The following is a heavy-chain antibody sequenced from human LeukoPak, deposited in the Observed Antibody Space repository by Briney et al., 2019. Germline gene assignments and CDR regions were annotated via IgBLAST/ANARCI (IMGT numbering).Heavy chain of an antibody. V-gene: IGHV1-69*05. Sequence: SVKVSCKASGGTFSSYAISWVRQAPGQGLEWMGGIIPIFGTANYAQKFQGRVTIATDESTSTAYMELSSLRSEDTAVYYCASGKIYYYYYYMDVWGKGTTVTVSS. D-gene: IGHD4-23*01. CDR2: IIPIFGTA. CDR3: ASGKIYYYYYYMDV. J-gene: IGHJ6*03. CDR1: GGTFSSYA.